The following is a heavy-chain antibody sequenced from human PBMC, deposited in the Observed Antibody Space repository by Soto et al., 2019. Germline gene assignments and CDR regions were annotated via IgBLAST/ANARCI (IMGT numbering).Heavy chain of an antibody. CDR3: ARGRSSWYMGYYYYYMDV. V-gene: IGHV1-8*01. Sequence: QVQLVQSGAEVKKPGASVKVSCKASGYTFTSYDINWVRQATGQGLEWMGWMNPNSGNTGYAQKFQGRVTMTRNISISSAYMELSSLRSEDTAVYYCARGRSSWYMGYYYYYMDVWGKGTTVTVSS. CDR1: GYTFTSYD. D-gene: IGHD6-13*01. J-gene: IGHJ6*03. CDR2: MNPNSGNT.